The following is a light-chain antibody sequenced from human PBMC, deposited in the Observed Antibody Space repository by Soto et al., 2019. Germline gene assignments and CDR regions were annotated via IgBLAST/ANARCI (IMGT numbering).Light chain of an antibody. CDR2: EVS. CDR1: SSDIGGYNY. CDR3: SSFAGKNNLV. V-gene: IGLV2-8*01. Sequence: QSALTQPPSASGSPGQSVTISCTGTSSDIGGYNYVSWYQQHPGKAPKLMISEVSKRPSGVPERFSGPKSGNTASLTVSGLQAEDEADYYCSSFAGKNNLVFGGGSKLTV. J-gene: IGLJ2*01.